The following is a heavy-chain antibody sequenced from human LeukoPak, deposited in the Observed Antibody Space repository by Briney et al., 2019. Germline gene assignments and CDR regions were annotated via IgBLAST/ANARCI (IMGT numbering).Heavy chain of an antibody. V-gene: IGHV4-59*01. CDR1: GGSISGYY. CDR3: ARTRTYYDSSGYYYYFDY. J-gene: IGHJ4*02. Sequence: SETLSLTCAVSGGSISGYYWSWIRQPPGKGLEWIGYIYYSGSTNYNPSLKSRVTISVDTSKNQFSLKLSSVTAADTAVYYCARTRTYYDSSGYYYYFDYWGQGTLVTVSS. D-gene: IGHD3-22*01. CDR2: IYYSGST.